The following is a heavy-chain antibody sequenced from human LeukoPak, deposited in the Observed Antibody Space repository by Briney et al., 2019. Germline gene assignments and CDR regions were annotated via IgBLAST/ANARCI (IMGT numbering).Heavy chain of an antibody. Sequence: SDSLSHTRIHRGDSTRHHSGSALPQTPGKGLEWIGFIFHSGTTDYNPSLQGRATISIDTSRKSFSLKLLSVTAAYTAVYYCAKARPQACATSYLDVWGTGATVTVSS. D-gene: IGHD1-26*01. CDR2: IFHSGTT. CDR3: AKARPQACATSYLDV. CDR1: GDSTRHHS. J-gene: IGHJ6*03. V-gene: IGHV4-59*11.